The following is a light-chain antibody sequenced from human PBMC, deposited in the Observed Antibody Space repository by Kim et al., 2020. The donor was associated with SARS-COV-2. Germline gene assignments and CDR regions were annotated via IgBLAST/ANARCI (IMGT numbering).Light chain of an antibody. CDR3: QAWDSSTVV. Sequence: YELTQPPSVSVSPGQTASITCSGDRLGDKYACWYQQKPDQSPILVMYQDSKRPSGIPERLSGSNSGNTATLTISGAQAMEEADYYCQAWDSSTVVFGGGT. V-gene: IGLV3-1*01. J-gene: IGLJ2*01. CDR1: RLGDKY. CDR2: QDS.